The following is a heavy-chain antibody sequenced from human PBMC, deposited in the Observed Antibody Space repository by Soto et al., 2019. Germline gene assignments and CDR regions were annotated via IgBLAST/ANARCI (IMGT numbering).Heavy chain of an antibody. J-gene: IGHJ4*02. V-gene: IGHV1-18*01. Sequence: QVQLVQSGAEVKKPGASVKVSCKASGYTFTSYGISWVRQAPGQGLEWMGWISAYNGNTNYAQKLQGRVTMTTDTSTSTAYMELRSLRSDDTAVYYCARGEDYDFWSGTPVGVGDYWGQGTLVTVSS. CDR3: ARGEDYDFWSGTPVGVGDY. D-gene: IGHD3-3*01. CDR2: ISAYNGNT. CDR1: GYTFTSYG.